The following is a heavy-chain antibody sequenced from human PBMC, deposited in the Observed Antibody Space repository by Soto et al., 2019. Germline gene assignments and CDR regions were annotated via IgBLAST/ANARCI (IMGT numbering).Heavy chain of an antibody. Sequence: PGGSLRLSCAASGFTFSSYGMHWVRQAPGKGLEWVAVISSDGSNKDYVDSVKGRFTISRDNSKNTLYLQMNSLRVEDTAVYYWALPRSSVQRPPFAFWGQGSLVIVSS. J-gene: IGHJ5*01. V-gene: IGHV3-30*03. CDR2: ISSDGSNK. CDR1: GFTFSSYG. CDR3: ALPRSSVQRPPFAF. D-gene: IGHD6-25*01.